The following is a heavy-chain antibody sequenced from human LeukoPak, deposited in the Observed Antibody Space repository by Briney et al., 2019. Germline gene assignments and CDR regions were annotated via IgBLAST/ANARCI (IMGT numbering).Heavy chain of an antibody. D-gene: IGHD6-13*01. V-gene: IGHV3-21*01. CDR3: ARDLARAAAGAGYMDV. Sequence: GGSLRLSCAASGFTFSTFAMIWVRQPPGKGLEWVSSIFPSGGEIHYADSVRGRFTISRDNAKNSLYLQMNSLRAEDTAVYYCARDLARAAAGAGYMDVWGKGTTVTVSS. J-gene: IGHJ6*03. CDR2: IFPSGGEI. CDR1: GFTFSTFA.